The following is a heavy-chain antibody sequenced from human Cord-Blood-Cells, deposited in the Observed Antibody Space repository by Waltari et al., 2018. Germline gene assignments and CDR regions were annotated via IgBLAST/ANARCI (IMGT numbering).Heavy chain of an antibody. V-gene: IGHV3-21*01. CDR3: ARTGIGWYFDL. Sequence: EVQLVESGGGLVKPGGSLRLSCAASGFTFSSYSMNWVRQAPGKGLEWVSSISSSSSYIYYADAVKGRFTIARDNAKNSLYLQMNSLRAEDTAVYYCARTGIGWYFDLWGRGTLVTVSS. CDR2: ISSSSSYI. D-gene: IGHD7-27*01. J-gene: IGHJ2*01. CDR1: GFTFSSYS.